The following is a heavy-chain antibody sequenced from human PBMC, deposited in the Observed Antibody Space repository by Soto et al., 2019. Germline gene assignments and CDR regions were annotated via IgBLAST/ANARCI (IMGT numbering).Heavy chain of an antibody. D-gene: IGHD2-8*01. CDR3: ARGPHPYFNDY. CDR2: MNPNNNNT. V-gene: IGHV1-8*01. CDR1: GTPLPSYD. Sequence: QVQLVQSGAEVKKPGASLKVSGKASGTPLPSYDFNWVRQATGQGLEWMGWMNPNNNNTGYAQKFQGRVTMTRNTSISTAYMELSSLGSEDTAVYYCARGPHPYFNDYWGQGTLVTVSS. J-gene: IGHJ4*02.